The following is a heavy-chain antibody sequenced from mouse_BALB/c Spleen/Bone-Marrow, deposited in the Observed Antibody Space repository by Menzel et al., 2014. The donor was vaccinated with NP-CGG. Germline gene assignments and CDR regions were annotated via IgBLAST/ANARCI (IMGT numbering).Heavy chain of an antibody. D-gene: IGHD2-4*01. CDR2: ISSSGSYT. Sequence: DVHLVESGGGLAKPGGSLQLSCAASGFTFSTYAMSWVRQTPEKRLEWVATISSSGSYTYYPDSVKGRFTISRDNAKNTLYLQMSSLRSEDTAMFYCSRLRMITTYFDVWGGGTTVTVSS. J-gene: IGHJ1*01. CDR3: SRLRMITTYFDV. CDR1: GFTFSTYA. V-gene: IGHV5-9-3*01.